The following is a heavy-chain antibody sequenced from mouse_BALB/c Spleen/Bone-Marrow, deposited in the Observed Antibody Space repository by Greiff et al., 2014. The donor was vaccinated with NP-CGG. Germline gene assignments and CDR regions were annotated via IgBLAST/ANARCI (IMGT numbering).Heavy chain of an antibody. CDR2: IYPGNVNT. J-gene: IGHJ3*01. D-gene: IGHD2-14*01. CDR1: GYTFTSYY. Sequence: VKLQESGPKLVKPGASVRVSCKASGYTFTSYYIHWVKQRPGQGLEWIGWIYPGNVNTNYNEKFKGKATLTADKSSSTAYMQLSSLTSEDSAVYFCARGGYDGAWFAYWGQGTLVTVSA. CDR3: ARGGYDGAWFAY. V-gene: IGHV1S56*01.